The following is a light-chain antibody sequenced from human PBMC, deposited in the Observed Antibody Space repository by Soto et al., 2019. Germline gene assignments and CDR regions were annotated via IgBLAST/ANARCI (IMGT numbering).Light chain of an antibody. Sequence: QSALTQPPSASGTPGQRVTIYCSGSSSNIGNNIVNWYQQLPGTAPKLLIYTNDQRPSGVPDRFSGSKSGTSASLAISGLQSEDEAEYYCAAWDDSLNGYVFGTGTKVTVL. CDR1: SSNIGNNI. V-gene: IGLV1-44*01. CDR3: AAWDDSLNGYV. J-gene: IGLJ1*01. CDR2: TND.